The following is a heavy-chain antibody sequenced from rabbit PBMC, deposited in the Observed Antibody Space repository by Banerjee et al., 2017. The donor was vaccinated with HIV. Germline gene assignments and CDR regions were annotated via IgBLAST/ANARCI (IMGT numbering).Heavy chain of an antibody. CDR3: GRDRDGDAGYGSLAL. CDR1: GFSFSSSYW. V-gene: IGHV1S45*01. CDR2: IYAGSSGST. J-gene: IGHJ4*01. D-gene: IGHD6-1*01. Sequence: QEQLEESGGDLVKPEGSLTLTCTASGFSFSSSYWICWVRQAPGKGLEWIGCIYAGSSGSTYYASWAKGRFTISKTSSTTVTLQMTSLTAADTATYFCGRDRDGDAGYGSLALWGPGTLVTVS.